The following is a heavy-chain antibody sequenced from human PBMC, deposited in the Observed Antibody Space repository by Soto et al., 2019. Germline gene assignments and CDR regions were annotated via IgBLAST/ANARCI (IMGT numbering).Heavy chain of an antibody. CDR2: ISYSGDT. CDR1: GDSFSSDSYY. V-gene: IGHV4-31*03. CDR3: ARDRGSNQWFFDY. J-gene: IGHJ4*02. Sequence: SETLSLTCTVSGDSFSSDSYYWSWIRQLPGKGLEWIGYISYSGDTFYNPSLPSRVTMSVDTSEKQFSLRLTSVTAADTAVYYCARDRGSNQWFFDYWGQGTLVTVSS. D-gene: IGHD3-22*01.